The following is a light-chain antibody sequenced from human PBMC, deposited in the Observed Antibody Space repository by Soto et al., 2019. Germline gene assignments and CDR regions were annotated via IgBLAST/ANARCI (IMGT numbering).Light chain of an antibody. V-gene: IGKV3-20*01. CDR3: QQYGSSPLT. J-gene: IGKJ4*01. CDR2: GAS. CDR1: QTVSSSY. Sequence: ELVLTQSPGTLSLSPGERVTLSCRASQTVSSSYLAWYQQRPGQAPRLLIYGASSRATGIPDRFSGSGSGTDFTLTISRLEPEDFAMYYCQQYGSSPLTFGGGTKVDIK.